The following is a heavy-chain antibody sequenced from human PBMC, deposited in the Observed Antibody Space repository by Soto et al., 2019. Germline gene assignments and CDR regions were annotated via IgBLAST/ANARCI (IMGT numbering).Heavy chain of an antibody. CDR2: IHYTGTT. D-gene: IGHD3-10*01. CDR3: ARLEEGLRSGSYYNRYFDY. J-gene: IGHJ4*02. V-gene: IGHV4-39*01. CDR1: GDSFSTSTHY. Sequence: SETLSLTCAVSGDSFSTSTHYWAWIRQSPGKGLEWIASIHYTGTTYYTPSLKSRVTLSVDTSKTQFSLNLTSVTAADTAVYFCARLEEGLRSGSYYNRYFDYWGQGTLVTVSS.